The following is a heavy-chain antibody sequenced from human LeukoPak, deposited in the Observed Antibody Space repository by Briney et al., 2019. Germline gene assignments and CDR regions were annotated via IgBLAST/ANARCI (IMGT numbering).Heavy chain of an antibody. CDR2: MNPINGNT. D-gene: IGHD3-10*01. Sequence: ASVKVSCKAPGFTLTNYDTNWVRQAPGQGLEWMGWMNPINGNTGYARKFQGRVTMTRDTSISTAYMELRSLTSEDTAIYYCVRDGEGVAISVNFWFDPWGQGTLVTVSS. V-gene: IGHV1-8*01. J-gene: IGHJ5*02. CDR3: VRDGEGVAISVNFWFDP. CDR1: GFTLTNYD.